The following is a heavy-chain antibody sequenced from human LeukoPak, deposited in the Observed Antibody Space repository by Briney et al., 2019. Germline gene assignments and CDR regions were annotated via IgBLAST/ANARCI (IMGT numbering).Heavy chain of an antibody. CDR1: GFTFSSYA. D-gene: IGHD2-15*01. V-gene: IGHV3-23*01. Sequence: QAGGSLRLSCAASGFTFSSYAMSWVRQAPGKGLEWVSAISGSGGSTYYADSVKGRFTISRDSSKNTLYLQMNSLRAEDTAVYYCAKDPSSYVVVAAIDYWGQGTLVTVSS. CDR2: ISGSGGST. J-gene: IGHJ4*02. CDR3: AKDPSSYVVVAAIDY.